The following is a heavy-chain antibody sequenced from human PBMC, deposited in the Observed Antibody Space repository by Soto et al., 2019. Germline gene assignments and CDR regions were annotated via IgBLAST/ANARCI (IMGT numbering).Heavy chain of an antibody. Sequence: GASVKVSCKASGYTFTGYYMHWVRQAPGQGLEWMGWINPNSGGANYAQKFQGRVTMTWDTSISTAYMELSSLRSDDTAVYYCARDYGDYQFDYWGQGTLVTVSS. V-gene: IGHV1-2*02. D-gene: IGHD4-17*01. CDR3: ARDYGDYQFDY. J-gene: IGHJ4*02. CDR1: GYTFTGYY. CDR2: INPNSGGA.